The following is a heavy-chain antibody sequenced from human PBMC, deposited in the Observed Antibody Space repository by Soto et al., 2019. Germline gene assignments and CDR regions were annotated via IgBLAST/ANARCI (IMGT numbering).Heavy chain of an antibody. J-gene: IGHJ4*02. CDR1: GFIFSNYG. Sequence: QVQLVESGGGVVQPGRSLRLSCAVSGFIFSNYGMHWVRQAPGKGLEWVAVISYDGSNKYYADSVKGRFTISRDNSKNTLHLQMNRVRAEDTAMYYCAKVLWFGERSEPPTRDYFDYWGQGTLVTVSS. CDR2: ISYDGSNK. CDR3: AKVLWFGERSEPPTRDYFDY. V-gene: IGHV3-30*18. D-gene: IGHD3-10*01.